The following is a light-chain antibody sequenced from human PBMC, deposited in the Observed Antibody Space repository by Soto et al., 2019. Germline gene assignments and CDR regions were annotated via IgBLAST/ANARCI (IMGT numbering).Light chain of an antibody. Sequence: QSVLTQPASVSGSPGQSITISCTGTSSDVGAYTSVSWYRHHPGKAPKVIIYEVNKRPSGISNRFSGSKSVNTASLTISGLQPDDEAHYYCSSYTSDNRDYVFGTGTKVTVL. CDR2: EVN. V-gene: IGLV2-14*01. J-gene: IGLJ1*01. CDR3: SSYTSDNRDYV. CDR1: SSDVGAYTS.